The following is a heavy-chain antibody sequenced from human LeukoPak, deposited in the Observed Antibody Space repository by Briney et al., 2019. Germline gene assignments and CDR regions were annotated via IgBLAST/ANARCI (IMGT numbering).Heavy chain of an antibody. D-gene: IGHD6-19*01. CDR1: GFTLTNYA. V-gene: IGHV3-23*01. J-gene: IGHJ4*02. CDR3: TRDDAVGGGYLDY. Sequence: KAGGSLRLSCVASGFTLTNYAMTWVRQAPGKGLEWVSGIRDRDDNTYYADSVKGRFTISRDKSKNTLFLQMNSLRAEDTAIYFCTRDDAVGGGYLDYWGQGALVTVSP. CDR2: IRDRDDNT.